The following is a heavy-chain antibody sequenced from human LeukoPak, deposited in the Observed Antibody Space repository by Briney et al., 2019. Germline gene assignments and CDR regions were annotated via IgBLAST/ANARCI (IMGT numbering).Heavy chain of an antibody. CDR2: ISSDGSNT. V-gene: IGHV3-74*01. CDR1: GFTFSSYY. J-gene: IGHJ4*02. Sequence: PGGSLRLSCAGSGFTFSSYYMHWVRQTPGKGLVWVSRISSDGSNTNYADSVKGRFTISRDNAKNTLYLQMNSLRAEDTAVYYCIRVPYWGQGALVTVSS. CDR3: IRVPY.